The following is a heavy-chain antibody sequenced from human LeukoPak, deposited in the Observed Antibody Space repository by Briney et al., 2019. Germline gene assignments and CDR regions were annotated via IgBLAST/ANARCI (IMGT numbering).Heavy chain of an antibody. Sequence: GASVKVSCTASGGTFSSYTITWVRQAPGKGLEWMGRIIPILGKPNYVQKFQGRVTITADKSTSTAYMELSSLRSEDTAVYYCFGNYYGMDVWGQGTTVTVSS. CDR3: FGNYYGMDV. CDR2: IIPILGKP. D-gene: IGHD1-14*01. J-gene: IGHJ6*02. CDR1: GGTFSSYT. V-gene: IGHV1-69*02.